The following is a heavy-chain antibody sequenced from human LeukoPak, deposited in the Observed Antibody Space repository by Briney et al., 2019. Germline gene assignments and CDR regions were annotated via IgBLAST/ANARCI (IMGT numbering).Heavy chain of an antibody. CDR1: GFTFSNYG. V-gene: IGHV3-30*02. CDR3: AKGRSYYFDY. D-gene: IGHD3-16*01. Sequence: GGSLRLSCAASGFTFSNYGMHWVRQAPGKGLEWVAFIRYDGSNKYYADSVKGRFTISRDNSKNMLYLQMNSLRAEDTAVYYCAKGRSYYFDYWGQGTLVTVSS. J-gene: IGHJ4*02. CDR2: IRYDGSNK.